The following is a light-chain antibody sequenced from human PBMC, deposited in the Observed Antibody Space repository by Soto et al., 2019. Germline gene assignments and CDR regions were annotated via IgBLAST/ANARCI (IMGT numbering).Light chain of an antibody. CDR2: EVV. J-gene: IGLJ1*01. V-gene: IGLV2-8*01. Sequence: QSALTQPASVSGSPGQSITISCTGTSSDIGGYYYVSWYQHHPGKAPRLIIYEVVQRPSGVPDRFSGSESGNTASLTVSGLQAADEADYFCKSYAGSNTYVFGSGTKVTVL. CDR1: SSDIGGYYY. CDR3: KSYAGSNTYV.